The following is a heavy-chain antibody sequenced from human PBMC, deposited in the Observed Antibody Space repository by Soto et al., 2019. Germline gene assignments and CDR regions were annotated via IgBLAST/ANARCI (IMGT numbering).Heavy chain of an antibody. J-gene: IGHJ4*02. CDR3: ARGGGSYYGLSSDY. CDR2: IWYDGSNK. D-gene: IGHD1-26*01. Sequence: QVQLVESGGGVVQPGRSLRLSCAASGFTFSSYGMHWVRQAPGKGLEWVAVIWYDGSNKYYADSVKGRFTISRDNSKNTLYLQMNSLRAEDTAVYYCARGGGSYYGLSSDYWGQGTLVTVSS. CDR1: GFTFSSYG. V-gene: IGHV3-33*01.